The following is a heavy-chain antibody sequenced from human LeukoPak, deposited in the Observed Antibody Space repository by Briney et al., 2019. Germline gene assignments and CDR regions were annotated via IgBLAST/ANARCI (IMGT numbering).Heavy chain of an antibody. J-gene: IGHJ4*02. Sequence: SVKVSCKASGGTFSSYAISWVRQAPGQGLEWMERIIPIFGTANYAQKFQGRVTITADKSASTAYMELSSLRSEDTAVYYCASSTPGIAVAGTRFDYWGQGTLVTVSS. CDR3: ASSTPGIAVAGTRFDY. D-gene: IGHD6-19*01. CDR2: IIPIFGTA. CDR1: GGTFSSYA. V-gene: IGHV1-69*06.